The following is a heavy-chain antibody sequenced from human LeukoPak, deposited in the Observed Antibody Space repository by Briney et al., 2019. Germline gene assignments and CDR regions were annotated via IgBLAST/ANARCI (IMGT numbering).Heavy chain of an antibody. CDR1: GYTFTGYY. CDR2: IIPILGIA. Sequence: AASVKVSCKASGYTFTGYYMHWVRQAPGQGLEWMGRIIPILGIANYAQKFQGRVTITADKSTSTAYMELSSLRSEDTAVYYCARGMYYYDSSGYQNAFDIWGQGTMVTVSS. CDR3: ARGMYYYDSSGYQNAFDI. D-gene: IGHD3-22*01. V-gene: IGHV1-69*04. J-gene: IGHJ3*02.